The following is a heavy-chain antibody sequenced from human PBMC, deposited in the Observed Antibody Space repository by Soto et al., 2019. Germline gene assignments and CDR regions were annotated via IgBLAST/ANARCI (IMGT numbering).Heavy chain of an antibody. CDR3: ARAGVVWFGENSIGVFDY. CDR2: IKQDGSEK. Sequence: EVQLVESGGGLVQPGGSLRLSCAASGFTFSSYGMSWVRQAPGKGLEWVANIKQDGSEKYYVDSVKGRFTISRDNAKNSLYLQMNSLRAEDTAVYYCARAGVVWFGENSIGVFDYWGQGTLVTVSS. J-gene: IGHJ4*02. V-gene: IGHV3-7*01. D-gene: IGHD3-10*01. CDR1: GFTFSSYG.